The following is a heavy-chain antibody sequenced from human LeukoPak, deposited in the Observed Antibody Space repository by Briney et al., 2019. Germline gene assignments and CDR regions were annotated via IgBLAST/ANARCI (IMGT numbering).Heavy chain of an antibody. CDR3: ARGRAFGVTDYYGMDV. V-gene: IGHV1-8*01. Sequence: GASVKVSCTASGYTFTSYDINWVRQATGQGLEWMGWMNPNSGNTGYAQKFQGRVTMTRNTSISTAYMELSSLRSEDTAVYYCARGRAFGVTDYYGMDVWGQGTTVTVSS. J-gene: IGHJ6*02. CDR2: MNPNSGNT. D-gene: IGHD3-3*01. CDR1: GYTFTSYD.